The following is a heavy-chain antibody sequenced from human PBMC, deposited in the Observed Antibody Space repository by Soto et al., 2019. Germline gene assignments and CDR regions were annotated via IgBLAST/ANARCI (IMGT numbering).Heavy chain of an antibody. Sequence: ESGGGVVQPGRSLRLSCAASGFTFSSYAMHWVRQAPGKGLEWVAVISYDGSNKYYADSVKGRFTISRDNSKNTLYLQMNSLRAEDTAVYYCARDPRYSSGRSLPDYWGQGTLVTVSS. J-gene: IGHJ4*02. CDR3: ARDPRYSSGRSLPDY. D-gene: IGHD6-19*01. CDR2: ISYDGSNK. CDR1: GFTFSSYA. V-gene: IGHV3-30-3*01.